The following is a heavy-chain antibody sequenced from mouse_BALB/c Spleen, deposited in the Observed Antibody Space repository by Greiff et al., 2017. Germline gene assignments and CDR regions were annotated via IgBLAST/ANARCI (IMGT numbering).Heavy chain of an antibody. V-gene: IGHV3-6*02. J-gene: IGHJ3*01. CDR1: GYSITSGYY. CDR3: AREGNDGYYEDWFAY. D-gene: IGHD2-3*01. CDR2: ISYDGSN. Sequence: EVKLQESGPGLVKPSQSLSLTCSVTGYSITSGYYWNWIRQFPGNKLEWMGYISYDGSNNYNPSLKNRISITRDTSKNQFFLKLNSVTTEDTATYYCAREGNDGYYEDWFAYWGQGTLVTVSA.